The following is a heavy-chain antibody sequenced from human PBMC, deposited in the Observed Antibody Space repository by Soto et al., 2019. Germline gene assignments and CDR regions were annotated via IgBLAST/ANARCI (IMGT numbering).Heavy chain of an antibody. CDR3: ARRGAAGPHPPSHYYYGMDV. V-gene: IGHV5-10-1*03. J-gene: IGHJ6*02. CDR2: IDPSDSYT. D-gene: IGHD6-13*01. CDR1: GYSFTSYW. Sequence: EVQLVQSGAEVKKPGESLRISCKGSGYSFTSYWISWVRQMPGKGLEWMGRIDPSDSYTNYSPSFQGHVTISADKSISTAYLQWSSLKASDTAMYYCARRGAAGPHPPSHYYYGMDVWGQGTTVTVSS.